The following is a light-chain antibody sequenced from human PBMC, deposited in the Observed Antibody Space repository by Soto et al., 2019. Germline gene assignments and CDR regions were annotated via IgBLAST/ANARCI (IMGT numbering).Light chain of an antibody. V-gene: IGKV3D-15*01. CDR3: QQFRNWPWT. J-gene: IGKJ1*01. CDR2: GAS. Sequence: EILLTQSPCTLSVSPGDRVTLSCGASQSISINLAWYQHKPGQAPRLLIHGASTRATGVPARISGSGSGTEFTLTISSLQSEDFAVYYCQQFRNWPWTFGQGTKVDIK. CDR1: QSISIN.